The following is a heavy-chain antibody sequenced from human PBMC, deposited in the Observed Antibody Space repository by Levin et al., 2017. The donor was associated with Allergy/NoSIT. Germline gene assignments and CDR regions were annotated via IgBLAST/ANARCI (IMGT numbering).Heavy chain of an antibody. D-gene: IGHD3-22*01. CDR2: ISAYNGNT. V-gene: IGHV1-18*01. J-gene: IGHJ2*01. CDR3: ARDPYYDSSGYPWYFDL. CDR1: GYTFTSYG. Sequence: GASVKVSCKASGYTFTSYGISWVRQAPGQGLEWMGWISAYNGNTNYAQKLQGRVTMTTDTSTSTAYMELRSLRSDDTAVYYCARDPYYDSSGYPWYFDLWGRGTLVTVSS.